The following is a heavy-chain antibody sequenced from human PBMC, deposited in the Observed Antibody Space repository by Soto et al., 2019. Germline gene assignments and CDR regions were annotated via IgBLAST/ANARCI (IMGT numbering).Heavy chain of an antibody. V-gene: IGHV4-4*02. J-gene: IGHJ6*02. Sequence: QVQLQESGPGLVKPSGTLSLTCAVSGASISSTNWWSWVRQIPGKGLEWIGEIYHNGNSNYNPSLKSRVTMSVDMSKSQFSLKLTSVIAADTAIYYCARDRATGSWTSPSGKLSYGMDVWGQGITVTVSS. CDR3: ARDRATGSWTSPSGKLSYGMDV. D-gene: IGHD6-13*01. CDR1: GASISSTNW. CDR2: IYHNGNS.